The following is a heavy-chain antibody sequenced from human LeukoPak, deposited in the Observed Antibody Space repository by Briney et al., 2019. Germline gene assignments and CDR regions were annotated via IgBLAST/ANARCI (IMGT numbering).Heavy chain of an antibody. V-gene: IGHV4-38-2*02. Sequence: SETLSLTCTVFGSSINSVYSWGWIRQPPGKGLEWIGSIYHNGNTYYNSSLKSRVTISVHTSESQFSLKLSSVTAADTAVYYCASYKTYYDSSGNPFDYWGQGTLVTVSS. CDR1: GSSINSVYS. CDR3: ASYKTYYDSSGNPFDY. J-gene: IGHJ4*02. D-gene: IGHD3-22*01. CDR2: IYHNGNT.